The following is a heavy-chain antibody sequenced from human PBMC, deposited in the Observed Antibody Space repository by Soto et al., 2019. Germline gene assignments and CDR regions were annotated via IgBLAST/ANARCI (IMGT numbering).Heavy chain of an antibody. CDR2: IGTAGDT. CDR3: ARDLGSSWYPEYFQH. J-gene: IGHJ1*01. Sequence: GGSLRLSCAASGFTFSSYDMHWVRQATGKGLEWVSAIGTAGDTYYPGSVKGRFTISRDNAKNSLYLQMNSLRAEDTAVYYCARDLGSSWYPEYFQHWGQGTLVTVSS. V-gene: IGHV3-13*01. CDR1: GFTFSSYD. D-gene: IGHD6-13*01.